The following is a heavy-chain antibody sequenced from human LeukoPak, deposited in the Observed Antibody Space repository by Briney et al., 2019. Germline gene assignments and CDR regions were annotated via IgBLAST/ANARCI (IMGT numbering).Heavy chain of an antibody. D-gene: IGHD3-22*01. CDR1: GGTFSSYA. CDR3: ARVPDSSGYYPEY. J-gene: IGHJ4*02. Sequence: ASVNVSCKASGGTFSSYAISWVRQAPGQGLEWMGGIIPIFGTANYAQKFQGRVTITADESTSTAYMELSSLRSDDTAVYYCARVPDSSGYYPEYWGQGTLVTVSS. CDR2: IIPIFGTA. V-gene: IGHV1-69*01.